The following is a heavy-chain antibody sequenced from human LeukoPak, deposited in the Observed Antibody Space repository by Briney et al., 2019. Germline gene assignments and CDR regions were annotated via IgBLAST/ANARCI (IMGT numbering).Heavy chain of an antibody. V-gene: IGHV3-23*01. CDR3: AKDPGYYGSGSYYGSFDY. D-gene: IGHD3-10*01. Sequence: PGGSLRLSCAASGFTFSSYAMSWVRQAPGKGLEWVSAISGSGGSTYYADSVKGRFTISRDNSKNTLYLQMNSLRAEDTAVYYCAKDPGYYGSGSYYGSFDYWGRGTLVTVSS. J-gene: IGHJ4*02. CDR2: ISGSGGST. CDR1: GFTFSSYA.